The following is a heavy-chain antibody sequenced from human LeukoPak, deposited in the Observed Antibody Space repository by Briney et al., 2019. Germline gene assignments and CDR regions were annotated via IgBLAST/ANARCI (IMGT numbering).Heavy chain of an antibody. CDR2: IYYSGST. CDR1: GGSISSSSYY. Sequence: SETLSLTCTVSGGSISSSSYYWGWIRQPPGKGLGWIGSIYYSGSTYYNPSLKSRVTISVDTSKNQFSLKLSSVTAADTAVYYCARAGTNFDYWGQGTLVTVSS. V-gene: IGHV4-39*01. D-gene: IGHD6-19*01. J-gene: IGHJ4*02. CDR3: ARAGTNFDY.